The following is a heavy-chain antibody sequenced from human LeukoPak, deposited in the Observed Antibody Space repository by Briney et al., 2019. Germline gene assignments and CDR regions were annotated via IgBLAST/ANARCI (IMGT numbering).Heavy chain of an antibody. Sequence: GGSLRLSCAASGFTFSDYYMSWIRQAPGKGLEWVSYISSSGSTIYYADSVKGRFTISRDNAKNSLYLQMNSLRAEDTAVYYCAGDDVRGVADAFDIWGQGTMVTVSS. CDR1: GFTFSDYY. CDR2: ISSSGSTI. J-gene: IGHJ3*02. V-gene: IGHV3-11*01. CDR3: AGDDVRGVADAFDI. D-gene: IGHD3-10*01.